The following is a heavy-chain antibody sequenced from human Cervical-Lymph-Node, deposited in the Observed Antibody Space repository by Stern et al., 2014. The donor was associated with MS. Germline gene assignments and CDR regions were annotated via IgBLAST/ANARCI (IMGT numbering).Heavy chain of an antibody. CDR2: ISDSGHIM. J-gene: IGHJ5*01. CDR3: ARHVPARSRNWFDS. CDR1: GFTFSNYY. V-gene: IGHV3-11*01. Sequence: QVQLVESGGGVVRPGRSQRLSCVASGFTFSNYYMSWIRQAPGKGLEWISYISDSGHIMDYSASVRGRFTISRDNARNSLYLQMNSLRAEDTAVYYCARHVPARSRNWFDSWGQGALVTVSS. D-gene: IGHD1-14*01.